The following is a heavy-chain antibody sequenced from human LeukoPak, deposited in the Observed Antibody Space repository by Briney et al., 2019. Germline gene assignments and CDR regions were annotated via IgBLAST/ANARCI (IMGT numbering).Heavy chain of an antibody. CDR2: LSGGKKYI. Sequence: PGGSLRLSCAASGFTFSTYSLTWVRQAPGKGLEWLSSLSGGKKYIYYADSVKGRFTISRDNSKNTLYLQMNSLRAEDTAVYYCAREYGYYDFWSGYLDPLGYYGMDVWGQGTTVTVSS. CDR1: GFTFSTYS. V-gene: IGHV3-21*01. CDR3: AREYGYYDFWSGYLDPLGYYGMDV. J-gene: IGHJ6*02. D-gene: IGHD3-3*01.